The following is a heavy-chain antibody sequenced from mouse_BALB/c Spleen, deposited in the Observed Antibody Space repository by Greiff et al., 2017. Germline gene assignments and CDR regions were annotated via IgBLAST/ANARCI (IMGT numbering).Heavy chain of an antibody. CDR3: AREPSDSSGYVDYAMDY. J-gene: IGHJ4*01. Sequence: VKLMESGPGLVAPSQSLSITCTVSGFSLTSYGVHWVRQPPGKGLEWLGVIWAGGSTNYNSALMSRLSISKDNSKSQVFLKMNSLQTDDTAMYYCAREPSDSSGYVDYAMDYWGQGTSVTVSS. CDR1: GFSLTSYG. D-gene: IGHD3-2*01. CDR2: IWAGGST. V-gene: IGHV2-9*02.